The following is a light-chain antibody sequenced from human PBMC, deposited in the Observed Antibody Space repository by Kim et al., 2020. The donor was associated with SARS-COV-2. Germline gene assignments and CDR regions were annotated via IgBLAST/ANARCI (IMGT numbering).Light chain of an antibody. V-gene: IGLV3-1*01. CDR3: QTWDSSGV. CDR2: RDS. J-gene: IGLJ2*01. CDR1: KLGDKY. Sequence: VSVSPGQTASITCSGDKLGDKYTCWYQQKPGQSPVLVIYRDSRRPSGIPERFSGSNSGNTATLTISGTQAMDEADYYRQTWDSSGVFGGGTQLTVL.